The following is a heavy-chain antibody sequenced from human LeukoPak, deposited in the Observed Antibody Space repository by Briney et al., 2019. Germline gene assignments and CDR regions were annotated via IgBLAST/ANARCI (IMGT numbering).Heavy chain of an antibody. CDR3: ARELRSRSYYYGMDV. CDR2: IYYSGST. D-gene: IGHD3-16*01. CDR1: GGSISSYY. J-gene: IGHJ6*02. V-gene: IGHV4-59*01. Sequence: PSETLSLTCTVSGGSISSYYWSWIRQPPGKGLEWIGYIYYSGSTNYNPSLKSRVTISVDTSKNQFSLKLSSVTAADTAVYYCARELRSRSYYYGMDVWGQGTTVTVSS.